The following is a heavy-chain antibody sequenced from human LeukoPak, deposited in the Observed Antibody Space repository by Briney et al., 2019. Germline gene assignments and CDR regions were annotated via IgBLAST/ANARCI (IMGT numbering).Heavy chain of an antibody. Sequence: GGSLRLSCAASGFTFSSYAMSWVRQAPGKGLEWVSAISGSGGSTYYADSVKGRFSISRDNSKNTLYLQMNSLRADDTAVYYCAKGGLVHRFDPWGQGTLVTVSS. V-gene: IGHV3-23*01. J-gene: IGHJ5*02. CDR3: AKGGLVHRFDP. CDR1: GFTFSSYA. CDR2: ISGSGGST.